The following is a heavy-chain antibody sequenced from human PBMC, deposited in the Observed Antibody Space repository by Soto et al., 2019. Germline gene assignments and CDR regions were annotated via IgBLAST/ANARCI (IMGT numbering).Heavy chain of an antibody. CDR2: ISYDGSNK. V-gene: IGHV3-30*18. D-gene: IGHD6-19*01. Sequence: QVQLVESGGGVVQPGRSLRLSCAASGFTFSSYSMHWVRQAPGKGLEWVAVISYDGSNKYYADSVKGRFTISRDNSKNTLYLQMNSLRAEDTAVYYCAKTVSGWNDYWGQGTLVTVSS. CDR1: GFTFSSYS. CDR3: AKTVSGWNDY. J-gene: IGHJ4*02.